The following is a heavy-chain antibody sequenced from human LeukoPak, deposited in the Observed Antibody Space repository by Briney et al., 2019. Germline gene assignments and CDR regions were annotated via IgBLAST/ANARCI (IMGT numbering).Heavy chain of an antibody. V-gene: IGHV4-34*01. CDR1: GGSFSGYY. CDR2: INHSGST. CDR3: ARLIAVTGTYYFDY. Sequence: PSETLSLTCAVYGGSFSGYYWSWIRQPPGKGLEWIGEINHSGSTNYNPSLKSRVTISVDTSKNQFSLKLSSVTAADTAVYYCARLIAVTGTYYFDYWGQGTLVTVSS. J-gene: IGHJ4*02. D-gene: IGHD6-19*01.